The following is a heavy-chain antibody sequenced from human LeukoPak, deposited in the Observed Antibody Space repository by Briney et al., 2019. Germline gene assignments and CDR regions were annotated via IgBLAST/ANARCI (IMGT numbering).Heavy chain of an antibody. V-gene: IGHV4-34*01. Sequence: SETLSLTCAVYGGSFSGYYWSWIRQPPGKGLEWIGEINHSGSTNYNPSLKSRVTISVDTSKNQFSLKLSSVTAADTAVYYCARHGQWLVQIPRSVAWFDPWAREPWSPSPQ. CDR3: ARHGQWLVQIPRSVAWFDP. J-gene: IGHJ5*02. CDR1: GGSFSGYY. CDR2: INHSGST. D-gene: IGHD6-19*01.